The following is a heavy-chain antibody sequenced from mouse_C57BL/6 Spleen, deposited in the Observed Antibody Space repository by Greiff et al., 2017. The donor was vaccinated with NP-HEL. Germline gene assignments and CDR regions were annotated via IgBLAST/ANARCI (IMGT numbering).Heavy chain of an antibody. Sequence: EVQLQESGPVLVKPGASVKMSCKASGYTFTDYYMNWVKQSHGKSLEWIGVINPYNGGTSYNQKFKGKATLTVDKSSSTAYMELNSLTSEDSAVYYCARGYDHDEGWFAYWGQGTLVTVSA. CDR2: INPYNGGT. CDR3: ARGYDHDEGWFAY. D-gene: IGHD2-4*01. V-gene: IGHV1-19*01. CDR1: GYTFTDYY. J-gene: IGHJ3*01.